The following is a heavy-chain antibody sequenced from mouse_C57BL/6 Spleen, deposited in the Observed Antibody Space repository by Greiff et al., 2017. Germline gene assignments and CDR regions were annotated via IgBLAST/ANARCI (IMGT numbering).Heavy chain of an antibody. D-gene: IGHD2-5*01. CDR2: INPNNGGT. CDR1: GYTFTDYN. CDR3: ARSDSNYGAY. J-gene: IGHJ3*01. Sequence: VQLQQSGPEPVNPGASVKIPCKASGYTFTDYNMDWVQQSHGKSLEWIGDINPNNGGTIYTQQFKGKATLTVYKSSSTSYMELRSLTSEDTAVYYCARSDSNYGAYWGQGTLVTVSA. V-gene: IGHV1-18*01.